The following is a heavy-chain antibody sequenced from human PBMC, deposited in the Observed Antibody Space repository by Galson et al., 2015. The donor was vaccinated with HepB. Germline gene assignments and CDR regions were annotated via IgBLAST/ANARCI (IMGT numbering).Heavy chain of an antibody. CDR3: ARRIVVVTADDAFDI. CDR1: GYSFTSYW. J-gene: IGHJ3*02. D-gene: IGHD2-21*02. V-gene: IGHV5-51*01. CDR2: IYPGDSDT. Sequence: QSGAEVKKPGESLKISCTGSGYSFTSYWIGWVRQMPGKGLEWMGIIYPGDSDTRYSPSFQGQVTISADKSISTAYLQWSSLKASDTAMYYCARRIVVVTADDAFDIWGQGTMVTVSS.